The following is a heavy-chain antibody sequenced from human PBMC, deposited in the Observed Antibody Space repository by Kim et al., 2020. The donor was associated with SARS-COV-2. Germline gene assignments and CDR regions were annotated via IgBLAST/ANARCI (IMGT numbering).Heavy chain of an antibody. CDR3: AREAALIAAPQKNFDY. Sequence: ASVKVSCKASGFPFTNYFMHWVRQAPGQGLEWMGTINPSGAFTLFTQKYQGRVIITKYTSTSTVYMEVSSLRSEDTAVYFCAREAALIAAPQKNFDYWGQGTLVTVSS. J-gene: IGHJ4*02. V-gene: IGHV1-46*01. CDR2: INPSGAFT. CDR1: GFPFTNYF. D-gene: IGHD6-25*01.